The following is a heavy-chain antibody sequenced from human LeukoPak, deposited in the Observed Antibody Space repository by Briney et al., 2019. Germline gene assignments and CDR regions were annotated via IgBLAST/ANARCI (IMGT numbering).Heavy chain of an antibody. V-gene: IGHV4-59*01. CDR3: ARSYSSGWCYY. CDR2: IYYSGST. Sequence: SETLPLTCTVSGGSISSYYWSWIRQPPGKGLEWIGYIYYSGSTNYNPSLKSRVTISVDTSKNQFSLKLSSVTAADTAVYYCARSYSSGWCYYWGQGTLVTVSS. D-gene: IGHD6-19*01. CDR1: GGSISSYY. J-gene: IGHJ4*02.